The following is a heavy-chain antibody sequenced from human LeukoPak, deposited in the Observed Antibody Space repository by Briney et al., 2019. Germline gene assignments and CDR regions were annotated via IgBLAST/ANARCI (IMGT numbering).Heavy chain of an antibody. V-gene: IGHV4-39*07. Sequence: PSQTLSLTCTVSGGSISSGSYYWGWIRQPPGKGLEWIGSIYHSGSTYYNPSLKSRVTISVDTSKNQFSLKLSSVTAADTAVYYCAREGGYSYGDAPLHFDYWGQGTLVTVSS. J-gene: IGHJ4*02. D-gene: IGHD5-18*01. CDR2: IYHSGST. CDR3: AREGGYSYGDAPLHFDY. CDR1: GGSISSGSYY.